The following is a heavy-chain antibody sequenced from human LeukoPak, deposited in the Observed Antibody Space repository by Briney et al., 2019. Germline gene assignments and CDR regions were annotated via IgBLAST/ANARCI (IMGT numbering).Heavy chain of an antibody. CDR3: AKSGLIRFDY. J-gene: IGHJ4*02. Sequence: PGGSLRLPCAASGFTFSSYAMSWVRQAPGKGLEWVSNISGSGSGGSTYYADSVKGRFTISRDNSKNTLYLQMNSLRAGDTAIYYCAKSGLIRFDYWGQGTLVTVSS. CDR2: ISGSGSGGST. D-gene: IGHD2-15*01. V-gene: IGHV3-23*01. CDR1: GFTFSSYA.